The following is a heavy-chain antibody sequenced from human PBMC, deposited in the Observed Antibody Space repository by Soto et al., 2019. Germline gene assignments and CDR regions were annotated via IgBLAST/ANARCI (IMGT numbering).Heavy chain of an antibody. CDR3: ARGPTTFFWFDP. CDR1: GGSISSGGYY. J-gene: IGHJ5*02. CDR2: IYYSGST. V-gene: IGHV4-31*03. Sequence: SETLSLTCTVSGGSISSGGYYWSWIRQHPGKGLEWIGYIYYSGSTYHNPSLKSRVTISVDTSKNQFSLKLSSVTAADTAVYYCARGPTTFFWFDPWGQGTLVTVSS. D-gene: IGHD3-16*01.